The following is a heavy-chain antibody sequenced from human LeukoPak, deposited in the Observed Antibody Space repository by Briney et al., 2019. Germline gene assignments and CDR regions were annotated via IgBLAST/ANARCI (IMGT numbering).Heavy chain of an antibody. CDR2: IHYSGST. V-gene: IGHV4-59*01. Sequence: PSETLSLTCTVSGGSISSYYWNWIRQPPGKGLEWIAYIHYSGSTNYNPSLKSRVTISVDTSKNQFSLKLSSVTAADTAVYYCVSASGTGAFDIWGQGTMVTVSS. D-gene: IGHD1-1*01. CDR3: VSASGTGAFDI. CDR1: GGSISSYY. J-gene: IGHJ3*02.